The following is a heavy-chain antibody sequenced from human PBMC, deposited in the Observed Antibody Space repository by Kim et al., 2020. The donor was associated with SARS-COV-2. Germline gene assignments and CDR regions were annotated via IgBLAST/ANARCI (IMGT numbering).Heavy chain of an antibody. J-gene: IGHJ3*02. CDR2: ISGSGGST. D-gene: IGHD3-22*01. CDR1: GFTFSSYA. CDR3: AKDGGYDSSGYYRAHDAFDI. Sequence: GGSLRLSCAVSGFTFSSYAMSWVRQAPGKGLEWVSAISGSGGSTYYADSVKGRFTISRDNSKNTLYLQMNSLRAEDTAVYYCAKDGGYDSSGYYRAHDAFDIWGQGTMVTVSS. V-gene: IGHV3-23*01.